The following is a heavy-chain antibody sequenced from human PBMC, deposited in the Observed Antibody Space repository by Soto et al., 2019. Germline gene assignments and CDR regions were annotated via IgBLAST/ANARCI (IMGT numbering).Heavy chain of an antibody. V-gene: IGHV3-7*04. Sequence: EVQLVESGGGLVQPGGSLRLSCAGSGFTFSNYWMNWVRQTPGKGLEWVANIKQDGSAKNYVESVKGRFTISRDSAKNLVYLQTNSLRAEDTAVYYCAGGTGWVHDYWGQGTLVTVSS. D-gene: IGHD1-1*01. CDR1: GFTFSNYW. J-gene: IGHJ4*02. CDR2: IKQDGSAK. CDR3: AGGTGWVHDY.